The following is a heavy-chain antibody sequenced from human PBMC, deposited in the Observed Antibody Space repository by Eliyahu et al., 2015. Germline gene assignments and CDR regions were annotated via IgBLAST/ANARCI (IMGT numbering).Heavy chain of an antibody. Sequence: EVQLVQSGAEVXKPGESXKIXCXGSGYXFTXYWXGWVRQMPGKGLXWMGIIYPRDSDTRYSPSFXGQVTISADKSISTAYLQWSSLKASDTAMYYCARQRWEPYDFDYWGQGTRVTVSS. CDR2: IYPRDSDT. D-gene: IGHD1-26*01. CDR1: GYXFTXYW. V-gene: IGHV5-51*01. CDR3: ARQRWEPYDFDY. J-gene: IGHJ4*02.